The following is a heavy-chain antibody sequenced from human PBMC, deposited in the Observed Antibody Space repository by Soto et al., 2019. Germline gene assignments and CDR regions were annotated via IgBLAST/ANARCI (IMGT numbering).Heavy chain of an antibody. CDR1: GGSVSSGSYS. J-gene: IGHJ5*02. CDR3: ARAYDYVWGSYPPNWFDP. Sequence: ETLSLDCPVSGGSVSSGSYSWSWIREPPGKGLEWIGYIYYSWITNYNPSLKSRVTISVDTSKNQFSLKLCSVTAADTAVYYCARAYDYVWGSYPPNWFDPWGQGTLVTVYS. D-gene: IGHD3-16*02. V-gene: IGHV4-61*01. CDR2: IYYSWIT.